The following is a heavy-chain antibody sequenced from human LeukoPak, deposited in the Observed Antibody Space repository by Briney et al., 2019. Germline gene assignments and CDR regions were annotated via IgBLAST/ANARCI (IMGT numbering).Heavy chain of an antibody. CDR1: GFTFSSYA. D-gene: IGHD3-9*01. CDR2: ISGSGGST. CDR3: ANGKNDFDWLSHFDY. V-gene: IGHV3-23*01. Sequence: GGSLRLSCAASGFTFSSYAMSWVRQAPGKGLEWVSAISGSGGSTYYADSVKGRFTISRDNSKNTLYLQMNSLRAEDTAVYYCANGKNDFDWLSHFDYWGQGTLVTVSS. J-gene: IGHJ4*02.